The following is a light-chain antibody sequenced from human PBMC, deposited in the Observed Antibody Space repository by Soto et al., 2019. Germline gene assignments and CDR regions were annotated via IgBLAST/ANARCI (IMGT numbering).Light chain of an antibody. J-gene: IGLJ2*01. V-gene: IGLV2-14*01. CDR1: SSDIGGYNY. Sequence: QSALTQPASVSGSPGQSITIFCTGTSSDIGGYNYVSWYQQHPGKAPKLMIYEVSNRPSGVSDRFSGSKSGNTASLTISGLQAEDEADYYCSSYTSRSNLLVFGGGTKLTVL. CDR3: SSYTSRSNLLV. CDR2: EVS.